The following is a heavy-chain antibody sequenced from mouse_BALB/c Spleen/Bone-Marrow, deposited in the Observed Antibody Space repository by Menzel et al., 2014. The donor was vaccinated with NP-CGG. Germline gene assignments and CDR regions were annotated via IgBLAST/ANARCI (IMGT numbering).Heavy chain of an antibody. CDR2: FRRGGGYT. D-gene: IGHD4-1*01. V-gene: IGHV5-6*01. J-gene: IGHJ4*01. CDR1: GSILATIA. Sequence: EVKLQESGGDLVKPGGSLKFPLPPSGSILATIAWSWFRRLPARSRGGVATFRRGGGYTYYPDSVKGRFTISRDNANNTHYLQMSSLKSEDTAMYYCTRQRNWDHYAMDYWGQGTSVTVSS. CDR3: TRQRNWDHYAMDY.